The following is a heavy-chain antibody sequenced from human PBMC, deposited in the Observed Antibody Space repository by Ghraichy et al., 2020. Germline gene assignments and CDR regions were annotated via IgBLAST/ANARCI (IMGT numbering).Heavy chain of an antibody. D-gene: IGHD6-19*01. J-gene: IGHJ4*02. Sequence: GVLNISCAADGFTFSSYWMSWVRQAPGKGLEWVANIKKDGSEKYYVDSVKGRFTISRDNAKNSLYLQMNSLRAEDTAVYYCARDLGSGWYFDYWGQGTLVTVSS. CDR2: IKKDGSEK. V-gene: IGHV3-7*01. CDR1: GFTFSSYW. CDR3: ARDLGSGWYFDY.